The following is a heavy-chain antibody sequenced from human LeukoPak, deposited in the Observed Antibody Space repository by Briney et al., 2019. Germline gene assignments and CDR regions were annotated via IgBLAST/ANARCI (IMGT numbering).Heavy chain of an antibody. CDR3: ARVRDLVDSSGYYSSYYYYYYMDV. Sequence: GASVKVSCKASGGTFSSYAISWVRQAPGQGLEWMGGIIPIFGTANYAQKFQGRVTITTDESTSTAYMELSSLRSEDTAVYYCARVRDLVDSSGYYSSYYYYYYMDVWGKGTTVTVSS. J-gene: IGHJ6*03. CDR2: IIPIFGTA. D-gene: IGHD3-22*01. V-gene: IGHV1-69*05. CDR1: GGTFSSYA.